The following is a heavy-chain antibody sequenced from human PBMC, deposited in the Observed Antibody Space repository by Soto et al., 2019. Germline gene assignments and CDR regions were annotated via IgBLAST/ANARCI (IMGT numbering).Heavy chain of an antibody. D-gene: IGHD3-3*01. CDR3: ARKGVAFDY. CDR2: ISTTSSSI. Sequence: GGSLRLSCAASGFTFSSYSMNWVRQAPGKGLEWISYISTTSSSIYYADSVKGRFTISRDNAKNSLFLQMNSLRDEDTAVYYCARKGVAFDYWGQGALVTVPS. V-gene: IGHV3-48*02. J-gene: IGHJ4*02. CDR1: GFTFSSYS.